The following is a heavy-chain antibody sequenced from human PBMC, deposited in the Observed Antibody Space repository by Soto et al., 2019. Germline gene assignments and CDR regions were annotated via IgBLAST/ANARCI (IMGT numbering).Heavy chain of an antibody. Sequence: QVQVQQWGAGLLRPSETLSLSCAVYGGPLTGYYWTWTRQPPGKGLEWIGEINHSGSSNYNPSLESRATIAGDTSRNQFSLKLSSVTAANTAVYYCGRGRGSSSQEWGQGTLVTVSS. V-gene: IGHV4-34*01. CDR3: GRGRGSSSQE. J-gene: IGHJ1*01. D-gene: IGHD6-13*01. CDR2: INHSGSS. CDR1: GGPLTGYY.